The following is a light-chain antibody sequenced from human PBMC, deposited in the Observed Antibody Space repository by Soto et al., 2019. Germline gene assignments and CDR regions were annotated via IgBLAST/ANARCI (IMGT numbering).Light chain of an antibody. Sequence: EIVLTQSPGSLSLSPGERAPLSCRARQSVSSRFLGWYQQKPGQPPRLLIYGASSRAAGIPDRFRGSGSGTDFTLTISRLEPEDFAVYYCQQRSNWPPSITFGQGTRLEIK. CDR3: QQRSNWPPSIT. J-gene: IGKJ5*01. CDR2: GAS. CDR1: QSVSSRF. V-gene: IGKV3D-20*02.